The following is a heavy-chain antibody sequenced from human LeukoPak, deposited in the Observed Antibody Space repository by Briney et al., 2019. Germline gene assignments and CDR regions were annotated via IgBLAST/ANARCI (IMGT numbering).Heavy chain of an antibody. Sequence: PSETLSPTCTVSGGSLRSSGHWWVWIRQPPGKGLEWIGSIHYSGKVYYSPSLKSRVTTSVDTSTDQFSLRLSSATAADTAIYYCARQSGDQSSAWYFDAWGQGTLVTVSS. J-gene: IGHJ4*02. CDR3: ARQSGDQSSAWYFDA. D-gene: IGHD6-19*01. CDR2: IHYSGKV. CDR1: GGSLRSSGHW. V-gene: IGHV4-39*01.